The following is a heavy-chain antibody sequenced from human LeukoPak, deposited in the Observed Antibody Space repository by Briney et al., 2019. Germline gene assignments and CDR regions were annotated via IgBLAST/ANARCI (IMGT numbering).Heavy chain of an antibody. D-gene: IGHD3-10*01. V-gene: IGHV1-69*04. J-gene: IGHJ4*02. CDR3: ARGPTQYGSGSYDPGLPDY. CDR2: IIPILGIA. Sequence: SVKVSCKASGSTFSSYAISWVRQAPGQGLEWMGRIIPILGIANYAQKFQGRVTITADKSTSTAYMELSSLRSEDTAVYYCARGPTQYGSGSYDPGLPDYWGQGTLVTVSS. CDR1: GSTFSSYA.